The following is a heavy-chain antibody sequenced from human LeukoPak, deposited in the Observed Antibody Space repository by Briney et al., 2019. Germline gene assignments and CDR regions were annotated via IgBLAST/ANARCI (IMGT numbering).Heavy chain of an antibody. D-gene: IGHD3-3*01. CDR2: IIPIFGTA. CDR3: ASGPEADFWSGYPFDY. V-gene: IGHV1-69*13. J-gene: IGHJ4*02. Sequence: ASVKVSCKASGGTFSSYAISWVRQAPGQGLEWMGGIIPIFGTANYAQKFQGRVTITADESTSTAYMELSSLRSEDTAVYYCASGPEADFWSGYPFDYWGQGTLVTVSS. CDR1: GGTFSSYA.